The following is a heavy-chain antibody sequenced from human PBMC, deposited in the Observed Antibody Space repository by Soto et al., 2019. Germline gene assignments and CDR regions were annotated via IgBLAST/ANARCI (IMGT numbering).Heavy chain of an antibody. CDR2: IYHSGST. J-gene: IGHJ4*02. CDR3: ARALLVPRYFDY. D-gene: IGHD6-13*01. CDR1: GGSISSSNW. V-gene: IGHV4-4*02. Sequence: SETLSLTCAVSGGSISSSNWWSWVRQPPGKGLEWIGEIYHSGSTNYNPSLKSRVTISVDKSKNQFSLKLSSVTAADTVVYYCARALLVPRYFDYWGQGTLVTVSS.